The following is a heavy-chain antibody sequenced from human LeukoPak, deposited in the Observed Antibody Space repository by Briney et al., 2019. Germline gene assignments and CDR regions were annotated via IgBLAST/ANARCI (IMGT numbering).Heavy chain of an antibody. J-gene: IGHJ4*02. CDR1: GYSFTSYW. Sequence: GESLKISCKTSGYSFTSYWIGWVRQMPGKGLEWMGIIYPGDSYTTYSPSFQGQVTISADKSINTAYLQWSSLRASDTAMYYCARTADITTGFGSDYWGQGTLVTVSS. V-gene: IGHV5-51*01. CDR2: IYPGDSYT. CDR3: ARTADITTGFGSDY. D-gene: IGHD3-9*01.